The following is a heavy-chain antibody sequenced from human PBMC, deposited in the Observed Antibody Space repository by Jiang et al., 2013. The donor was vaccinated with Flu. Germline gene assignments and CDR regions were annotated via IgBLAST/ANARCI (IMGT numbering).Heavy chain of an antibody. Sequence: GAEVKKPGASVKVSCKASGYTFTSYDFNWVRQAPGQGLEWMGRIIPILGIANYAQKFQGRVTITADKSTSTAYMELSSLRSEDTAVYYCARLYYYGSGSYLSWFDPWGQGTLVTVSS. CDR2: IIPILGIA. J-gene: IGHJ5*02. V-gene: IGHV1-69*04. CDR1: GYTFTSYD. D-gene: IGHD3-10*01. CDR3: ARLYYYGSGSYLSWFDP.